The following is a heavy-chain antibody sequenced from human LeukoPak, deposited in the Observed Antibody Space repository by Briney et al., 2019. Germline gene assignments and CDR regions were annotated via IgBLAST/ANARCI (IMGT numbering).Heavy chain of an antibody. CDR2: INAGNGHT. D-gene: IGHD6-13*01. CDR1: GYTFSNYA. CDR3: ARGIWSARTVDNYLDY. Sequence: GAPVKVSCTASGYTFSNYAIHWVRQAPGQRFEWMGWINAGNGHTKYSQNLQGRVTITRDSSASTAYMELSSLTSEDTAVYYCARGIWSARTVDNYLDYWGQGTLVTVSS. J-gene: IGHJ4*02. V-gene: IGHV1-3*01.